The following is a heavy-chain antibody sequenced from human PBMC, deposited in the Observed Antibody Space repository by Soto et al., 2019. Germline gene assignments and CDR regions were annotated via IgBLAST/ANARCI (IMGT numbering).Heavy chain of an antibody. CDR2: ISYDGSNK. J-gene: IGHJ4*02. D-gene: IGHD1-26*01. Sequence: GGSLRLSCAASGFTFSSYAMHWVRQAPGKGLEWVAVISYDGSNKYYADSVKGRFTISRDNSKNTLYLQMNSLRAEDTAVYYGAREEKTSHTKLSGSYFDYWGQGTLVTVSS. V-gene: IGHV3-30-3*01. CDR3: AREEKTSHTKLSGSYFDY. CDR1: GFTFSSYA.